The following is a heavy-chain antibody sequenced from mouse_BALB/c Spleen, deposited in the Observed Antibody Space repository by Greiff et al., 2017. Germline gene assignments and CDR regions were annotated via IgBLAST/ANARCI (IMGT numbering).Heavy chain of an antibody. CDR1: GLTFTDYY. Sequence: EVMLVESGGGLVQPGGSLRLSCATSGLTFTDYYMSWVRQPPGKALEWLGFIRNKANGYTTEYSASVKGRFTISRDNSQSILYLQMNTLRAEDSATYYCARRNYGYDEGYAMDYWGQGTSVTVSS. CDR2: IRNKANGYTT. V-gene: IGHV7-3*02. CDR3: ARRNYGYDEGYAMDY. J-gene: IGHJ4*01. D-gene: IGHD2-2*01.